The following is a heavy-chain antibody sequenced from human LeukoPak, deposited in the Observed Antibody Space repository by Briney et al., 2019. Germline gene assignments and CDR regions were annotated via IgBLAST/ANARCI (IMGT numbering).Heavy chain of an antibody. J-gene: IGHJ5*02. V-gene: IGHV1-2*06. Sequence: ASVKVSCKXSGYTFTSYGISWVRQAPGQGLEWMGRINPNSGGTNYSQKFQGRVTMTRDTSISTAYMELSRLRSDDTAVYYCARDKATGTTGRFDPWGQGTLVTVSS. D-gene: IGHD1-1*01. CDR1: GYTFTSYG. CDR2: INPNSGGT. CDR3: ARDKATGTTGRFDP.